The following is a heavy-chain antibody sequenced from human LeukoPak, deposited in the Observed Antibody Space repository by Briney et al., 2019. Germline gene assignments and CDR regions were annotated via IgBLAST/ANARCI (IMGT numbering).Heavy chain of an antibody. J-gene: IGHJ6*03. CDR3: ARAPAMILRPNYMDV. CDR2: ISSSSSYI. Sequence: GGSLRLSCVASGFTFSSYSMNWVRQAPGKGLEWVSFISSSSSYIYYADSMKGRFTISRDDAKSSLYLQMNSLRVEDTAVYYCARAPAMILRPNYMDVWGKGTTVTVSS. V-gene: IGHV3-21*01. CDR1: GFTFSSYS. D-gene: IGHD3-3*01.